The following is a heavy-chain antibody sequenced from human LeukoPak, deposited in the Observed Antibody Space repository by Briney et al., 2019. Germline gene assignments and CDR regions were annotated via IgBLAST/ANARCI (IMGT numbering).Heavy chain of an antibody. CDR3: ARAIVGATSWFDP. V-gene: IGHV3-11*04. CDR2: ISSSGSTI. J-gene: IGHJ5*02. CDR1: GFTFSDYY. D-gene: IGHD1-26*01. Sequence: KTGGSLRLSCAASGFTFSDYYMSWIRQAPGKGQEWVSYISSSGSTIYYADSVKGRFTISRDNAKNSLYLQMNSLRAEDTAVYYCARAIVGATSWFDPWGQGTLVTVSS.